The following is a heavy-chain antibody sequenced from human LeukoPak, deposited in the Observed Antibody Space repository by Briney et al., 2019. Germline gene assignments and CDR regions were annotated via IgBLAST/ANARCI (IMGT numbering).Heavy chain of an antibody. Sequence: GESLKISCKGSGYSFTSYWIGWVRQMPGKGLEWMGIIYPGDSDTRYSPSFQGQVTISADKSISTAYLQWSSLKASDTAMYYCARKGSGRSPGNWFDPWGQGTLVTVSS. J-gene: IGHJ5*02. V-gene: IGHV5-51*01. CDR2: IYPGDSDT. D-gene: IGHD3-10*01. CDR1: GYSFTSYW. CDR3: ARKGSGRSPGNWFDP.